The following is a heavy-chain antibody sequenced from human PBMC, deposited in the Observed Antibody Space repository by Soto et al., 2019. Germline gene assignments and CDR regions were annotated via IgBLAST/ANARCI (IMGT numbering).Heavy chain of an antibody. Sequence: DVQLVESGGGLVQPGGSLRLSCTVSGFTLSTCEMNWVRQAPGKGLEWISYINSEGVTFYADSVKGRFTISRDNVQNSLLLQMNSLRAEDTAVYYCSRDKGDKVAYGMDVWGQGTTVPVSS. CDR3: SRDKGDKVAYGMDV. D-gene: IGHD3-16*01. J-gene: IGHJ6*02. V-gene: IGHV3-48*03. CDR2: INSEGVT. CDR1: GFTLSTCE.